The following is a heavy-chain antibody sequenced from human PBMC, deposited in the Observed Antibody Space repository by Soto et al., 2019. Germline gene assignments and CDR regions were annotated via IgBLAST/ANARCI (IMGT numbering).Heavy chain of an antibody. V-gene: IGHV1-18*01. Sequence: VASVKVSCKASGYTFTSYGISWVRQAPGQGLEWMGWISAYNGNTNYAQKLQGRVTMTTDTSTSTAYMELRSLRSDDTAVYYCARATPYCSGGSCYSSYWGQGTLVTVSS. CDR1: GYTFTSYG. CDR3: ARATPYCSGGSCYSSY. D-gene: IGHD2-15*01. CDR2: ISAYNGNT. J-gene: IGHJ4*02.